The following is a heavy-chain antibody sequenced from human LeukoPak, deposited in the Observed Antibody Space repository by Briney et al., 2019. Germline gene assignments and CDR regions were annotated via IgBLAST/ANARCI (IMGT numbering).Heavy chain of an antibody. CDR3: ASLQPQYYYFDY. CDR2: ISSNGGST. CDR1: GFTFSSYA. Sequence: GGSLRLSCAASGFTFSSYAMHWVRQAPGKGLEYVSAISSNGGSTYYANSVKGRFTISRDNSKNTLYLQMGSLRAEDMAVYYCASLQPQYYYFDYWGQGTLVTVSS. V-gene: IGHV3-64*01. J-gene: IGHJ4*02. D-gene: IGHD2/OR15-2a*01.